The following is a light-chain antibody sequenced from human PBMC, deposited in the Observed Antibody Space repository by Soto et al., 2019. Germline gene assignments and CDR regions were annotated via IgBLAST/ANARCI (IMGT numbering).Light chain of an antibody. CDR2: DVS. J-gene: IGKJ1*01. V-gene: IGKV1-5*01. Sequence: DIQMTQSPSTLSASVGDRVTITCRASQNIERWLAWYQQKPGKAPKLLLYDVSSLESGVPSRFSGSGSGTEFILTINGLQPDDFATYFCQQLKSGTWTVGQGTKVDIK. CDR3: QQLKSGTWT. CDR1: QNIERW.